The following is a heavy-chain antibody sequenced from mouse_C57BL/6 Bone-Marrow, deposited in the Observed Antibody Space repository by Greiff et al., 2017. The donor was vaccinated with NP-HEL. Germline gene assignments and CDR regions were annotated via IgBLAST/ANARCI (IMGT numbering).Heavy chain of an antibody. CDR1: GYTFTSYW. D-gene: IGHD2-4*01. CDR2: IDPSDSYT. Sequence: QVQLQQPGAELVKPGASVKLSCKASGYTFTSYWMQWVKQRPGQGLEWIGEIDPSDSYTTYNQKFKGKATLTVDTSSRTAYMQLSSLTSEDSAVYYCARGDYDYDGTLWGQGTTLTVSS. J-gene: IGHJ2*01. V-gene: IGHV1-50*01. CDR3: ARGDYDYDGTL.